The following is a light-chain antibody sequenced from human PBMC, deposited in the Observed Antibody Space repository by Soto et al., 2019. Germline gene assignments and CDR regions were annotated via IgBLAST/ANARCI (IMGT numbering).Light chain of an antibody. CDR1: SSNIGAGYD. J-gene: IGLJ2*01. V-gene: IGLV1-40*01. CDR2: GNN. CDR3: QSYDNTLSDYVV. Sequence: QSVLTQPPSVSGAPGQRVTISCSGSSSNIGAGYDVHWYQHVPGTAPKFLIYGNNNRPSGVPDRFTGSKSGTSASLTITGLQAEDEAEYYCQSYDNTLSDYVVFGGGTKLTVL.